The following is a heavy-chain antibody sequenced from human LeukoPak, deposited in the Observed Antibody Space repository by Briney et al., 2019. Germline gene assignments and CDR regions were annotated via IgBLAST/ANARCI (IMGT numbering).Heavy chain of an antibody. Sequence: GGSLRLSCTASGFTFGDYAMSWFRQAPGKGLEWVGFIRSKAYGGTTEYAASVKGRFTISRDDSKSIAYLQMSSLKTEDTAVYYCTTNYDILTGPIQYYFDYWGQGTLVTVSS. J-gene: IGHJ4*02. D-gene: IGHD3-9*01. V-gene: IGHV3-49*03. CDR2: IRSKAYGGTT. CDR1: GFTFGDYA. CDR3: TTNYDILTGPIQYYFDY.